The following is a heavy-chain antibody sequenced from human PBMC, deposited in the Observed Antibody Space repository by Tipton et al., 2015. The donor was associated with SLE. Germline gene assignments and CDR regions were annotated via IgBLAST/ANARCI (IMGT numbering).Heavy chain of an antibody. V-gene: IGHV3-23*01. CDR2: ISGSGGST. CDR1: GFTFSSYS. Sequence: SLRLSCAASGFTFSSYSMSWVRQAPGKGLEWVSGISGSGGSTYYADSGKGRFTISRDNSKNTLYLQMNSLRAEDTAVYYCAKDVGPTGDSAFDIWGQGTMVTVSS. CDR3: AKDVGPTGDSAFDI. D-gene: IGHD1-1*01. J-gene: IGHJ3*02.